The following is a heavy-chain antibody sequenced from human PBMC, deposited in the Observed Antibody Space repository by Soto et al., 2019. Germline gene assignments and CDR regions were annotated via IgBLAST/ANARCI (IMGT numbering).Heavy chain of an antibody. J-gene: IGHJ6*02. CDR1: GFTFSSYA. CDR3: ARDLWTGRQSDYYYGMDV. Sequence: PGGSLRLSCAASGFTFSSYAMHWVRQAPGKGLEWVAVISYDGSNKYYADSVKGRFTISRDNSKNTLYLQMNSLRAEDTAVYYCARDLWTGRQSDYYYGMDVWGQGTTVTVSS. D-gene: IGHD2-21*01. V-gene: IGHV3-30-3*01. CDR2: ISYDGSNK.